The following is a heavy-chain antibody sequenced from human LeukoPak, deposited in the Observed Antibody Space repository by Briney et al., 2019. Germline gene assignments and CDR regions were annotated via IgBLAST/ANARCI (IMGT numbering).Heavy chain of an antibody. CDR3: AKDPARGYCSGGSCYSGFDY. CDR2: ISWNSGSI. D-gene: IGHD2-15*01. J-gene: IGHJ4*02. Sequence: PGGSLRLSCAASGFTFDDYAMHWVRQAPGKGLEWVSGISWNSGSIGYADSVKGRFTISRDNAKNSLYLQMNSLRAEDTAVYYCAKDPARGYCSGGSCYSGFDYWGQGTLVTVSS. CDR1: GFTFDDYA. V-gene: IGHV3-9*01.